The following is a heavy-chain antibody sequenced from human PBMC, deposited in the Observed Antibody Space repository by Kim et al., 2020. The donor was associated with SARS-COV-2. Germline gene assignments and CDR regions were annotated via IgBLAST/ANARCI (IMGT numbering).Heavy chain of an antibody. D-gene: IGHD6-13*01. J-gene: IGHJ4*02. CDR3: ARHPYIAAADPSIDY. V-gene: IGHV5-10-1*01. Sequence: PSFQGHVTISADKSISTAYLQWSSLKASDTAMYYCARHPYIAAADPSIDYWGQGTLVTVSS.